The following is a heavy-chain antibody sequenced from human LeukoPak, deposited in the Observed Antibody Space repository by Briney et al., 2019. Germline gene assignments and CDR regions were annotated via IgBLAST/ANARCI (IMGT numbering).Heavy chain of an antibody. Sequence: ASVKVSCKVSGYTLTELSMHWVRQAPGKGLEWMGGFDPEDGETIYAQKFQGRVTMTEDTSTDTAYMELSSLRSEDTAVYYCATGGTIFGVVQLDYWGQGTLVTVSS. D-gene: IGHD3-3*01. CDR2: FDPEDGET. CDR1: GYTLTELS. J-gene: IGHJ4*02. CDR3: ATGGTIFGVVQLDY. V-gene: IGHV1-24*01.